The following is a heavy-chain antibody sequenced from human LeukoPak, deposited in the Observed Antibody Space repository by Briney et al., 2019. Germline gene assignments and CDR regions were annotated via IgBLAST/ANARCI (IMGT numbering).Heavy chain of an antibody. V-gene: IGHV3-21*01. CDR3: ARDGRFLEWLFDY. Sequence: GGSLRLSCAASGFTFSSYSMNWVRQAPGKGLEWVSSISSSSSYIYYADSVKGRFTISRDNAKNSLYLQMNSLRAEDTVVYYCARDGRFLEWLFDYWGQGTLVTVSS. J-gene: IGHJ4*02. D-gene: IGHD3-3*01. CDR2: ISSSSSYI. CDR1: GFTFSSYS.